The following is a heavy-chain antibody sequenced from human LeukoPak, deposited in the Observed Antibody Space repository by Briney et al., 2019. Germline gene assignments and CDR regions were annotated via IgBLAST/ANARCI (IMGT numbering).Heavy chain of an antibody. D-gene: IGHD5-12*01. V-gene: IGHV3-30*04. CDR2: ISYDGSNK. CDR1: GFTFSSYA. CDR3: ATYRGLRFSDY. J-gene: IGHJ4*02. Sequence: GGSLRLSCAASGFTFSSYAMHWVRQAPGKGLEWVAVISYDGSNKYYADSVKGRFTISRDNSKNTLYLQMNSLRAEDTAVYYCATYRGLRFSDYWGQGTLVTVSS.